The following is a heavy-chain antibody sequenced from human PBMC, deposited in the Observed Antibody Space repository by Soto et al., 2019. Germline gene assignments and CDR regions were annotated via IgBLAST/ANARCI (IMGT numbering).Heavy chain of an antibody. Sequence: GGSLRLSCAASGFTFSSYSMNWVRQAPGKGLEWVSYISSSSSTIYYADSVKGRFTISRDNAKNSLYLQMNSLRAEDTAVYYCARDSDIVLMVYPPFDYWGQGTLVTVSS. CDR1: GFTFSSYS. CDR2: ISSSSSTI. D-gene: IGHD2-8*01. J-gene: IGHJ4*02. CDR3: ARDSDIVLMVYPPFDY. V-gene: IGHV3-48*01.